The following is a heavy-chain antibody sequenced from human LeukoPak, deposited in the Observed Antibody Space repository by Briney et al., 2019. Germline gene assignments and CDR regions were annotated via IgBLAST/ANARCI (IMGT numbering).Heavy chain of an antibody. CDR3: ARYDFWSGYYFDY. Sequence: SVKVSCKASGGTFSSYTISWERQAPGQGLEWMGRIIPILGIANYAQKFQGRVTITADKSTSTAYMELSSLRSEDTAVYYCARYDFWSGYYFDYWGQGTLVTVSS. CDR1: GGTFSSYT. V-gene: IGHV1-69*02. D-gene: IGHD3-3*01. CDR2: IIPILGIA. J-gene: IGHJ4*02.